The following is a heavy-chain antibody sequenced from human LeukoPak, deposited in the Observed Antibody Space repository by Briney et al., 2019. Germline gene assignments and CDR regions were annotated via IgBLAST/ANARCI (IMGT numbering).Heavy chain of an antibody. CDR2: IYYSGST. V-gene: IGHV4-34*01. Sequence: SETLSLTCAVYGGSFSGYYWSWIRQPPGKGLEWIGSIYYSGSTYYNPSLKSRVTISVDTSKNQFSLKLSSVTAADTAVYYCASQAVADDYWGQGTLVTVSS. CDR3: ASQAVADDY. J-gene: IGHJ4*02. D-gene: IGHD6-19*01. CDR1: GGSFSGYY.